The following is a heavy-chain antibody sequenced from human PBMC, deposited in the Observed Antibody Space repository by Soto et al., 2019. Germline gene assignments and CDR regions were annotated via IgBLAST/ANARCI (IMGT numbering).Heavy chain of an antibody. CDR2: IDPTDSYT. CDR1: GYTFTSYW. Sequence: EVKLVQSGAEVKKPGESLRISCKGSGYTFTSYWINWVRQMPGKGLEWMGRIDPTDSYTNYNLSFQGHVPISADKSLSTGYVQWDSLRASDTATYYCARGGPQVVHNWVDPWCQGTLVTVSS. V-gene: IGHV5-10-1*01. D-gene: IGHD2-15*01. CDR3: ARGGPQVVHNWVDP. J-gene: IGHJ5*02.